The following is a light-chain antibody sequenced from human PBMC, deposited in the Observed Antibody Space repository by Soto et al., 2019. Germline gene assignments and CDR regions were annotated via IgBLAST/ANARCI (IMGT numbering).Light chain of an antibody. J-gene: IGKJ2*01. CDR1: QSISRTY. CDR2: GAS. CDR3: QQYGSSLMYT. V-gene: IGKV3-20*01. Sequence: EIVLTQSPGTLSLSPGERATLSCRASQSISRTYLAWYQQKPGQAPRLLIFGASSRATGIPDRFSGSGSGTYFTLTISGLEPEDFAVYYCQQYGSSLMYTFGQGTKLEIK.